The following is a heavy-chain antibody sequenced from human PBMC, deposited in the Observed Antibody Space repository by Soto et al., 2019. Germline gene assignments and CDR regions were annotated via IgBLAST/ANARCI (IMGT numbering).Heavy chain of an antibody. CDR1: GFTFSSYA. V-gene: IGHV3-30-3*01. J-gene: IGHJ5*02. D-gene: IGHD3-22*01. CDR3: ARESEPSRGSVVPVPRFDP. Sequence: GGSLRLSCAASGFTFSSYAMHWVRQAPGKGLEWVAVISYDGSNKYYADSVKGRFTISRDNSKNTLYLQMNSLRAEDTAVYYCARESEPSRGSVVPVPRFDPWGQGTLVTVLL. CDR2: ISYDGSNK.